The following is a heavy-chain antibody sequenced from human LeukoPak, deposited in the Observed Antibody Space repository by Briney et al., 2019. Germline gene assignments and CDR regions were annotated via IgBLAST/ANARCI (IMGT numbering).Heavy chain of an antibody. CDR1: GGSISSYY. D-gene: IGHD2-15*01. CDR2: IYTSGNT. J-gene: IGHJ4*02. CDR3: ARVDLRAAFFDY. V-gene: IGHV4-4*07. Sequence: SETLSLTCTVSGGSISSYYWTWIRQPAGKGLEWIGRIYTSGNTGYNPSLKSRVTMSVDTSKNQFTLNLSSVTAADTAVYYCARVDLRAAFFDYWGQGTLVTVSS.